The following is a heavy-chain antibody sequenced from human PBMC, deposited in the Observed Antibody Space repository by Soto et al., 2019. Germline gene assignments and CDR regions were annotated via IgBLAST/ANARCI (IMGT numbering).Heavy chain of an antibody. V-gene: IGHV1-69*01. Sequence: QVQLVQSGAEVKKPGSSVKVSCKASGGTFSSYAISWVRQAPGQGLEWMGGIIPIFGTANYAQKFQGRVTITADESTSTAYMELGSLRSEDTAVYYCARDLWVLQARNWYFDLWGRGTLVTVSS. CDR1: GGTFSSYA. CDR2: IIPIFGTA. J-gene: IGHJ2*01. CDR3: ARDLWVLQARNWYFDL. D-gene: IGHD3-10*01.